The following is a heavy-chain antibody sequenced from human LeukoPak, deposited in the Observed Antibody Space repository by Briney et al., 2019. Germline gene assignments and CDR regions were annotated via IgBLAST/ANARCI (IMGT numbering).Heavy chain of an antibody. Sequence: ASVKVSCKASGGTFSSYAISWVRQAPGQGLEWMGRIIPILGMANYAQKFQGRVTITADKSTSTAYMELSSLRSEDTAVYYCARDRYSGSYFGDYFDYWGQGTLVTVSS. CDR1: GGTFSSYA. J-gene: IGHJ4*02. CDR2: IIPILGMA. D-gene: IGHD1-26*01. CDR3: ARDRYSGSYFGDYFDY. V-gene: IGHV1-69*04.